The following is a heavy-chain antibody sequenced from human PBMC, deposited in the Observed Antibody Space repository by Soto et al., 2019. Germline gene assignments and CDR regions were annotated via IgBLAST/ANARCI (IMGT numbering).Heavy chain of an antibody. CDR2: INAGNGNT. V-gene: IGHV1-3*01. CDR3: AREAAQAPFTIFGVAPSYYYYGMDV. CDR1: GYTFTSYA. Sequence: ASVKVSCKASGYTFTSYAMHWVRQAPGQKLEWMGWINAGNGNTKYSQKLQGRVTITRDTSASTAYMELSSLRSEDTAVYYCAREAAQAPFTIFGVAPSYYYYGMDVWGQGTTVTVSS. D-gene: IGHD3-3*01. J-gene: IGHJ6*02.